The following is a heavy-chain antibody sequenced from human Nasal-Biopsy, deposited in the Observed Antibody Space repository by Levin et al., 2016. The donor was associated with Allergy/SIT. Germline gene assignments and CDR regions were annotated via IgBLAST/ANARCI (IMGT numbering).Heavy chain of an antibody. CDR3: ARHRYYSLDY. Sequence: GGSLRLSCVASGFTFSNYWITWVRQAPGKGLEWVANIKQDGSERYHVDSVKGRFTVSRDNAKNSAYLEMSSLRAEDTAMYYCARHRYYSLDYWGQGTLVAVSS. D-gene: IGHD4-11*01. J-gene: IGHJ4*02. V-gene: IGHV3-7*01. CDR2: IKQDGSER. CDR1: GFTFSNYW.